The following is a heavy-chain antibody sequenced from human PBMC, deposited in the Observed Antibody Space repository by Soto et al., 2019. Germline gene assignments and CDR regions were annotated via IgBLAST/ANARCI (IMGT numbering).Heavy chain of an antibody. D-gene: IGHD1-1*01. J-gene: IGHJ3*02. Sequence: PSETLSLTCTVSGGSVSIENYYWSWIRQPPGKGLDWIGYIYRSGSTNYNPYLKSRVTMSVDMSKNQFSLKLSSVTAADTALYFCARKFEDGTTTLGAFDISSRGTIDPVS. CDR2: IYRSGST. V-gene: IGHV4-61*01. CDR3: ARKFEDGTTTLGAFDI. CDR1: GGSVSIENYY.